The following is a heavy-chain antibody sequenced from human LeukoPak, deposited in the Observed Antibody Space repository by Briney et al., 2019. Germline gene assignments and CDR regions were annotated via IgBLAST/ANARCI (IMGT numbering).Heavy chain of an antibody. CDR2: ISYDGSNK. V-gene: IGHV3-30-3*01. CDR3: ARAAHIAVAGPDY. CDR1: GFTFSSYA. J-gene: IGHJ4*02. D-gene: IGHD6-19*01. Sequence: PGGSLRLSCAASGFTFSSYAMHWVRQAPGKGLEWVAVISYDGSNKYYADSVKGRFTISRDNSKNTLYLQMNSLRAEDTAVYYCARAAHIAVAGPDYWGQGTLVTVSS.